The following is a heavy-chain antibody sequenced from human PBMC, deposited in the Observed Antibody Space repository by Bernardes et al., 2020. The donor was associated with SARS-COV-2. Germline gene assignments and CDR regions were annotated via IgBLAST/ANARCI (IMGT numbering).Heavy chain of an antibody. CDR2: LYSGGST. V-gene: IGHV3-53*01. CDR3: ARLFFGPYGMDV. J-gene: IGHJ6*02. Sequence: GGSLRLSCAASGFTVSSSYMSWVRQAPGKGLEWVSVLYSGGSTYYADSVKGRFTISRDNSKNTLYLQMNSLRAEDTAVYYCARLFFGPYGMDVWGQGTTVTVSS. CDR1: GFTVSSSY. D-gene: IGHD2-21*01.